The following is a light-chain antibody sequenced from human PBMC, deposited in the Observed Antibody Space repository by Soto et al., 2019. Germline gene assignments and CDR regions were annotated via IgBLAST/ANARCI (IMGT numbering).Light chain of an antibody. CDR3: QQRSNSWT. J-gene: IGKJ1*01. CDR2: DAS. CDR1: QSVSSY. Sequence: EIVLTQCPATLSLSPGERATLSCRASQSVSSYLAWYQQKPGQAPRLLIYDASNRATGIPARFSGSGSGTDFTLTISSLEPEDFAVYYCQQRSNSWTFGQGTKVEIK. V-gene: IGKV3-11*01.